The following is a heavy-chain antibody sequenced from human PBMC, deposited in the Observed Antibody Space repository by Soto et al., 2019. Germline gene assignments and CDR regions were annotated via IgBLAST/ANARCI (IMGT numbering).Heavy chain of an antibody. V-gene: IGHV3-30*18. CDR3: AKEDSSSCNNYYGMDV. CDR2: ISYDGRNK. Sequence: QVQLVESGGGVVQPGRSLRLSCAASGFTFSSYGMNWVRQAPGKGLEWVAVISYDGRNKYYADSVKGRFTISRDSSKNMLYLQMNSLRAEDTAVYYCAKEDSSSCNNYYGMDVWGQGTTVTVSS. J-gene: IGHJ6*02. CDR1: GFTFSSYG. D-gene: IGHD6-13*01.